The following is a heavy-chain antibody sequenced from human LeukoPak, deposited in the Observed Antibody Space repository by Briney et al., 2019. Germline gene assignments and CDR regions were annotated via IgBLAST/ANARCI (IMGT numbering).Heavy chain of an antibody. CDR1: GFIFSSHW. CDR3: ARDGVAPGIYFDN. CDR2: INQDGNQK. D-gene: IGHD6-13*01. V-gene: IGHV3-7*03. Sequence: GGSLRLSCAASGFIFSSHWMSWVRQAPGKGLEWVANINQDGNQKYYMDSVKGRFTISRDNAKKSLYLQMNSLRAEDTAVYYCARDGVAPGIYFDNWGQGILVTVSS. J-gene: IGHJ4*02.